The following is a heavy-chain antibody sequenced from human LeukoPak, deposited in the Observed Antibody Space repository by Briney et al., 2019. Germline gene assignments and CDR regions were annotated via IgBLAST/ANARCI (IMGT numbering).Heavy chain of an antibody. CDR3: AKDGSERSYYDFWSGYKGYYLDY. V-gene: IGHV3-30*02. CDR1: GFTCSSYG. J-gene: IGHJ4*02. Sequence: PGGSLRLXCAASGFTCSSYGMHWVRLASGKGLEWVAFIRYDGSNKYYADSVKGRFTISRDNSKNTLYLQMNSLRAEDTAVYYCAKDGSERSYYDFWSGYKGYYLDYWGQGTLVTVSS. D-gene: IGHD3-3*01. CDR2: IRYDGSNK.